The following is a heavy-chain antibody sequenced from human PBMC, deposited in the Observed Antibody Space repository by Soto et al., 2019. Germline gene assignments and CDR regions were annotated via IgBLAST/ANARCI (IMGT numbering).Heavy chain of an antibody. CDR2: IYYSVPT. CDR1: GGSISTNDYY. Sequence: KPSETLSLTCIVSGGSISTNDYYWGWVRQPPGKGLEWIGSIYYSVPTYNNPSLRSRITISVDTSKNQLSLKLRSVTAADTAVYYCARIAIVEVLPGAPRKGRLKWFDPWGQGTLVTVSS. D-gene: IGHD2-21*01. CDR3: ARIAIVEVLPGAPRKGRLKWFDP. J-gene: IGHJ5*02. V-gene: IGHV4-39*01.